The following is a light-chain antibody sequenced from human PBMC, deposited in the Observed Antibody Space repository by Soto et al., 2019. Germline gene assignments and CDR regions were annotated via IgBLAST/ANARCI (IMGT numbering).Light chain of an antibody. Sequence: DIQMTQSHSTLSASVGDRVTITCRASQSVTSWLAWYQQKPGKAPNLLIYKASILETGVSSRFSGSGSATEFTLSISSLQPDDFATYYCQQYKSYPTFGQGTKVEI. CDR2: KAS. CDR1: QSVTSW. J-gene: IGKJ1*01. V-gene: IGKV1-5*03. CDR3: QQYKSYPT.